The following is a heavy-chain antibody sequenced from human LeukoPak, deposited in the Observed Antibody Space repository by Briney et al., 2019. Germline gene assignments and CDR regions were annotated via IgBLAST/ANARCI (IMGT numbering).Heavy chain of an antibody. CDR2: IMPILGIA. V-gene: IGHV1-69*04. Sequence: SVKVSCKASGGTFSSYAISWVRQAPGQGLEWMGRIMPILGIANYAQKFQGRVTITADKSTSTAYMELSSLRSEDTAVYYCARDGDYYDSSGADAFDIWAQGTMVTVSS. CDR1: GGTFSSYA. CDR3: ARDGDYYDSSGADAFDI. J-gene: IGHJ3*02. D-gene: IGHD3-22*01.